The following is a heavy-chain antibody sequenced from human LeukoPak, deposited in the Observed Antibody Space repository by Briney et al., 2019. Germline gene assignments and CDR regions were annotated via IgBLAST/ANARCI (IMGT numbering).Heavy chain of an antibody. CDR2: IIPIFGTA. CDR3: ARDPDYYDSSGYYDY. J-gene: IGHJ4*02. V-gene: IGHV1-69*05. Sequence: SVKVSCKASGGTFSSYAISWVRQAPGQGLEWMGRIIPIFGTANYAQKFQGRVTTTTDESTSTAYMELSSLRSEDTAVYYCARDPDYYDSSGYYDYWGQGTLVTVSS. CDR1: GGTFSSYA. D-gene: IGHD3-22*01.